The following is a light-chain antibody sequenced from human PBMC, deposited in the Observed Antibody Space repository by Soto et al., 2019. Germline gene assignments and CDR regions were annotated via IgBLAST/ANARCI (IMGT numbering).Light chain of an antibody. J-gene: IGKJ1*01. V-gene: IGKV1-5*03. Sequence: DIQMTQYPSTLSGSVGDRVTITCRASQTISSWLAWYQQKPGKAHKLLIYKASTLKSGVPSRFNGSGSGTEFTLTISSLQPDDFATYYCQHYNSYSEAFGQGTKVELK. CDR1: QTISSW. CDR2: KAS. CDR3: QHYNSYSEA.